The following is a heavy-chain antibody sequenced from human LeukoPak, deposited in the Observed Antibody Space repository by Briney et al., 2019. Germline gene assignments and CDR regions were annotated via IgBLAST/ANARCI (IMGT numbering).Heavy chain of an antibody. CDR3: ARIRDGYNDAYDI. CDR1: GYTFTNYY. D-gene: IGHD5-24*01. J-gene: IGHJ3*02. CDR2: INPGGDNT. Sequence: ASVKVSCKASGYTFTNYYIHWVRQAPGQGLEWMGLINPGGDNTDYAQNLQGRVTMTRDTSTSTVYMGLSSLRSEDTAVYYCARIRDGYNDAYDIWGQGTTVTVSS. V-gene: IGHV1-46*01.